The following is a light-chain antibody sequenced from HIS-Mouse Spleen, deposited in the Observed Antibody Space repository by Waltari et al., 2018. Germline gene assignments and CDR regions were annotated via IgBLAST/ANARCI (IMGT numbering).Light chain of an antibody. CDR2: STT. Sequence: QTVVTQEPSFSVSPGGTVTLTCGLSSGSVSTSYYPSWYQQTPGQAPRTLIYSTTTRSPGVPDRFSGSILGNKAALTITGAQADDESDYYCVLYMGSGIWVFGGGTKLTVL. V-gene: IGLV8-61*01. CDR1: SGSVSTSYY. CDR3: VLYMGSGIWV. J-gene: IGLJ3*02.